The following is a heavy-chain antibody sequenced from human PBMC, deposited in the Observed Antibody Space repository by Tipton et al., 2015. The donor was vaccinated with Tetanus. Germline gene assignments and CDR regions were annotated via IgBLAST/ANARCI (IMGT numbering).Heavy chain of an antibody. Sequence: QSGPEVKKPGASVKVSCKASGYTFTSYDINWVRQATGQGLEWMGWMNPNSGNTGYAQKFQGRVTMTRNTSISTAYMELGSLRSEDTAVYYCARRVYDSEETRIDYWGQGTLVTVSS. CDR1: GYTFTSYD. CDR2: MNPNSGNT. D-gene: IGHD3-22*01. J-gene: IGHJ4*02. V-gene: IGHV1-8*01. CDR3: ARRVYDSEETRIDY.